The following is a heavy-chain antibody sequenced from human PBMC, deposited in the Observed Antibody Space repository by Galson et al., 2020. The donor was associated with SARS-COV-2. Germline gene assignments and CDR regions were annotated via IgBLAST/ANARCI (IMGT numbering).Heavy chain of an antibody. V-gene: IGHV1-18*04. CDR2: IGVYNGNR. J-gene: IGHJ3*01. Sequence: SVKVSCKASGYIFTNYGISWVRQAPGQGLEWLAWIGVYNGNRRYAEGVQGRLTVTTDTATNTAYMELRSLRSDDTAIYYCARDTTGSSYQDDSFDVWGQGTMVTVSS. CDR1: GYIFTNYG. D-gene: IGHD1-26*01. CDR3: ARDTTGSSYQDDSFDV.